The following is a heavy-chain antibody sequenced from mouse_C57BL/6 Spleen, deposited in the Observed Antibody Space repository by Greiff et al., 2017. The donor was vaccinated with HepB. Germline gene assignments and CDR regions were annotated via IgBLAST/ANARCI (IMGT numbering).Heavy chain of an antibody. V-gene: IGHV5-9*01. CDR3: ARQSKRYYFDY. Sequence: EVQLVESGGGLVKPGGSLKLSCAASGFTFSSYTMSWVRQTPEKRLEWVATISGGGGNTYYPDSVKGRFTISRDNAKNALYLPMSSLRSEDTALYYCARQSKRYYFDYWGQGTTLTVSS. CDR2: ISGGGGNT. CDR1: GFTFSSYT. D-gene: IGHD1-1*01. J-gene: IGHJ2*01.